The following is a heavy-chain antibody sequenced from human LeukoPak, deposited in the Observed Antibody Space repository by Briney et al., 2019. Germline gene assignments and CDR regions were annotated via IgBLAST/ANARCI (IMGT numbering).Heavy chain of an antibody. V-gene: IGHV1-46*01. Sequence: ASVKVSCKASGYTFTSYYMHWVRQAPGQGLEWMGIINPSGGSTSYAQKFQGRVTMTRDTSTSTVYMELSSLRSEDTAVYYCATQSLGYCSGGSCWLGDYWGQGTLVTVSS. CDR2: INPSGGST. D-gene: IGHD2-15*01. J-gene: IGHJ4*02. CDR1: GYTFTSYY. CDR3: ATQSLGYCSGGSCWLGDY.